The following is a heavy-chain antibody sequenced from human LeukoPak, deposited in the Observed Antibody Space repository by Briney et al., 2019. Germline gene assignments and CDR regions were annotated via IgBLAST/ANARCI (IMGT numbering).Heavy chain of an antibody. D-gene: IGHD3-9*01. Sequence: PGGSLRLSCAASGFTFSSYAMSWVRQAPGKGLEWVSAISGSGGSTYYADSVKGRFTISRDNSKNTLYLQMNSLRAEDTAVYYCAKLEGRLRYFVGPTFRTPFDYWGQGTLVTVSS. CDR2: ISGSGGST. J-gene: IGHJ4*02. CDR3: AKLEGRLRYFVGPTFRTPFDY. CDR1: GFTFSSYA. V-gene: IGHV3-23*01.